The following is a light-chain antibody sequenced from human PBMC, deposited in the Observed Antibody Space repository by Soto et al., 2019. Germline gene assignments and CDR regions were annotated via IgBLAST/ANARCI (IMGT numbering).Light chain of an antibody. V-gene: IGKV3-15*01. J-gene: IGKJ1*01. CDR1: QGLNRN. CDR3: HEYNTWPWT. Sequence: ETVMTQTAATLSVSPGETATLSCMTSQGLNRNLAWYQQKLGQAPRVLIYGASTRATGIPARFSGSWSGTECILTISSLQSEDVAVYYCHEYNTWPWTFGQGTKVDIK. CDR2: GAS.